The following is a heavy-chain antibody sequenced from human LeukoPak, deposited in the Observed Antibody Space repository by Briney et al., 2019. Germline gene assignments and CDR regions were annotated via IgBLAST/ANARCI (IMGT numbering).Heavy chain of an antibody. CDR3: ARLGFRYSTRYFDS. Sequence: ASVKVSCKASGYTFTGYYMHWVRQAPGQGLEWMGWINPNSGGTNYAQRFQGRVTMTRGTSISTAYMELSGLRSDDTAVYYCARLGFRYSTRYFDSRGQGTLVTVSS. D-gene: IGHD1-26*01. J-gene: IGHJ4*02. CDR1: GYTFTGYY. V-gene: IGHV1-2*02. CDR2: INPNSGGT.